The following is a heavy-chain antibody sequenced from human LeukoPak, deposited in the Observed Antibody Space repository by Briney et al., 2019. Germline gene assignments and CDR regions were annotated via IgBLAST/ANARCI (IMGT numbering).Heavy chain of an antibody. CDR3: AKVVGAAAGKYYFDY. Sequence: GGSLRLSCTASGFTFSSFWMTWVRQAPGKGLEWVAFIRYDGSNKYYADSVKGRFTISRDNSKNTLYLQMNSLRAEDTAVYYCAKVVGAAAGKYYFDYWGQGTLVTVSS. V-gene: IGHV3-30*02. D-gene: IGHD6-13*01. J-gene: IGHJ4*02. CDR2: IRYDGSNK. CDR1: GFTFSSFW.